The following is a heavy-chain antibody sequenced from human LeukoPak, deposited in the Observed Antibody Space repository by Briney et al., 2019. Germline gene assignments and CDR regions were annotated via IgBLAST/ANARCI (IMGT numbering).Heavy chain of an antibody. J-gene: IGHJ6*02. CDR3: ARGDYYGSGTYYYYGMDV. Sequence: PPGGSLRLSCAASGFTFSDYYMSWIRQAPGKGLEWVAVISYDGSNKYYADSVKGRFTISRDNSKNTLYLQMNSLRAEDTAVYYCARGDYYGSGTYYYYGMDVWGQGTTVTVSS. V-gene: IGHV3-30-3*01. D-gene: IGHD3-10*01. CDR2: ISYDGSNK. CDR1: GFTFSDYY.